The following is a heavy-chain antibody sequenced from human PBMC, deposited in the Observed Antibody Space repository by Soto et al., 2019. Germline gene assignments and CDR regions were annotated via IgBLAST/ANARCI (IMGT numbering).Heavy chain of an antibody. D-gene: IGHD3-9*01. J-gene: IGHJ4*02. CDR1: GFTFSLSA. V-gene: IGHV3-23*01. CDR3: ANGPEYDILTGCDY. Sequence: EVQLLESGGGFVQPGESLRLSCVASGFTFSLSAMSWVRQAPGRGLEWVSSISGGGGSTEYTDSVKGRFTISRDNSKDTVHLQMNSLRAEDTAVYYCANGPEYDILTGCDYWGQGALVTVSS. CDR2: ISGGGGST.